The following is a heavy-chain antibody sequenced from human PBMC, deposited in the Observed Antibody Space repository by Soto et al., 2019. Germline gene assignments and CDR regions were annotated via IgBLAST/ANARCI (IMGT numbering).Heavy chain of an antibody. CDR3: ARTIAVAGREVSSGFDP. CDR1: GYTFTSYG. D-gene: IGHD6-19*01. Sequence: GASVKVSCKASGYTFTSYGSSWVRQAHGQGLEWMGWISAYNGNTNYAQKLQGRVTMTTDTSTSTAYMELRSLRSDDTAVYYCARTIAVAGREVSSGFDPWGQGTLVTVSS. V-gene: IGHV1-18*01. CDR2: ISAYNGNT. J-gene: IGHJ5*02.